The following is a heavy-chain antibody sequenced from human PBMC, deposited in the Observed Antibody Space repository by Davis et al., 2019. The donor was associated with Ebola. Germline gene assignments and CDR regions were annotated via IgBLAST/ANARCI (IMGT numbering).Heavy chain of an antibody. CDR2: ISGSGGST. D-gene: IGHD1-26*01. CDR1: GFTFSSYA. CDR3: AKDRWPGGTYLWGLFDY. V-gene: IGHV3-23*01. Sequence: PGGSLRLSCAASGFTFSSYAMSWVRQAPGKGLEWVSAISGSGGSTYYADSVKGRFTISRDNSKNTMYLQLRSLRAEDTAVYYCAKDRWPGGTYLWGLFDYWGQGVLVTVSS. J-gene: IGHJ4*02.